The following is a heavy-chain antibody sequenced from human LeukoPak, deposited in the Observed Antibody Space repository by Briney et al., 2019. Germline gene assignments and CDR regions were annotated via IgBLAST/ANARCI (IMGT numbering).Heavy chain of an antibody. D-gene: IGHD3-10*01. J-gene: IGHJ4*02. CDR2: IYYSGST. V-gene: IGHV4-30-4*01. Sequence: SETLSLTCTVSGGSISSGDYYWSWIRQPPGKGLEWIGYIYYSGSTYYNPSLKSRATISVDTSKNQFSLKLSSVTAADTAVYYCARGTMVRGVIPLNLDYWGQGTLVTVSS. CDR3: ARGTMVRGVIPLNLDY. CDR1: GGSISSGDYY.